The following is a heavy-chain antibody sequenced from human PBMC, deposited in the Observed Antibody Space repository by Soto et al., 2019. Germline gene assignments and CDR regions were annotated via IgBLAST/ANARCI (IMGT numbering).Heavy chain of an antibody. D-gene: IGHD3-3*01. CDR3: AKDPSYYDFWSGHAV. V-gene: IGHV3-23*01. CDR2: ISGSGGST. J-gene: IGHJ6*02. Sequence: PGGSLRLSCAASGFTFSSYAMSWVRQGPGKGLEWVSAISGSGGSTYYADSVKGRFTISRDNSKNTLYLQMNSLRAEDTAVYYCAKDPSYYDFWSGHAVWGQGTTVTVSS. CDR1: GFTFSSYA.